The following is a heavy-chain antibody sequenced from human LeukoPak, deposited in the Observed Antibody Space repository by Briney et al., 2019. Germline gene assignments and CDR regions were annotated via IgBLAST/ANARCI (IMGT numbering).Heavy chain of an antibody. D-gene: IGHD2-2*01. CDR1: GGSISSYY. Sequence: SETLSLTCTVSGGSISSYYWSWIRQPAGKGLEWIGRIYSSGSTNYNPTLKSRVTMSVDTSKNQFSLKLSSVTAADTAVYYCARGQYHLLYWYFDLWGRGTLVTVSS. V-gene: IGHV4-4*07. J-gene: IGHJ2*01. CDR2: IYSSGST. CDR3: ARGQYHLLYWYFDL.